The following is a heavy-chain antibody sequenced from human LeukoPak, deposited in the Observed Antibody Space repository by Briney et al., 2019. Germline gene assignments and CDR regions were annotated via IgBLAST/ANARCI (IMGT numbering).Heavy chain of an antibody. CDR3: AKDLYGSGWYNYFDP. V-gene: IGHV3-53*05. Sequence: GGSLRLSCAVSGFTVSSNHMSWVRQAPGKGLEWVSVFYSGGDTHYADSVKGRFTISRDNSKNTLYLQMNSLRPEDTAVYHCAKDLYGSGWYNYFDPWGQGALVTVSS. CDR1: GFTVSSNH. CDR2: FYSGGDT. D-gene: IGHD6-19*01. J-gene: IGHJ5*02.